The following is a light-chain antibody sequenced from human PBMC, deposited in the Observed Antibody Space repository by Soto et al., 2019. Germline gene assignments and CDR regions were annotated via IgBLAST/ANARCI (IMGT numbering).Light chain of an antibody. CDR3: AAWDDNLNGYV. V-gene: IGLV1-44*01. J-gene: IGLJ1*01. Sequence: QSVLTQPPSASGTPGQRVTISCSGSSSNIGGNTVNWYQQLPGTAPKLLIYSTNQRPSGVPDRFSGSKSGTSASLAISGLQSVDEADYYCAAWDDNLNGYVFGTGTKVTVL. CDR1: SSNIGGNT. CDR2: STN.